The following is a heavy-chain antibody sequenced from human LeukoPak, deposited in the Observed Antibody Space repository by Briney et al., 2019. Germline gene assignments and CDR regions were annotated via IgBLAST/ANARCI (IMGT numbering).Heavy chain of an antibody. Sequence: TLSLTCTVSGGSISSGNYYWSWIRQPAGKGLEWIGRIYTSGSTNYNPSLKSRVTISVDTSKNQFSLKLSSVTAADTAVYYCARVTYYYDSSGYTRIPYLDYWGQGTLVTVSS. CDR3: ARVTYYYDSSGYTRIPYLDY. CDR1: GGSISSGNYY. V-gene: IGHV4-61*02. CDR2: IYTSGST. D-gene: IGHD3-22*01. J-gene: IGHJ4*02.